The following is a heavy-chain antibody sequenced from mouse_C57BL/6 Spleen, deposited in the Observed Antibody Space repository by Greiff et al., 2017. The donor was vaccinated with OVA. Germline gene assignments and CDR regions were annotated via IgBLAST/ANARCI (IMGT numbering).Heavy chain of an antibody. J-gene: IGHJ4*01. CDR1: GYTFTSYW. D-gene: IGHD1-1*01. CDR2: IYPGNSDT. CDR3: TRERITTVVATDAMDY. V-gene: IGHV1-5*01. Sequence: VQLKQSGPVLARPGASVKMSCKTSGYTFTSYWMHWVKQRPGQGLEWIGAIYPGNSDTSYNQKFKGKAKLTAVTSASTAYMELSSLTNEDSAVYYCTRERITTVVATDAMDYWGQGTSVTVSS.